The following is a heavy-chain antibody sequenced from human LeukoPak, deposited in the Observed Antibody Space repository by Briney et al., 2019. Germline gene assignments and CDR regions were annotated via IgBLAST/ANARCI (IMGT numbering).Heavy chain of an antibody. CDR3: ARDSRLRSGYSSTRTFNYFDY. V-gene: IGHV3-20*04. CDR2: INWNGGST. Sequence: PGGSLRLSCAASGFTFDDYGMSWVRQAPGKGLEWVSGINWNGGSTGYADSVKGRFTISRDNAKNSLYLQMNSLRAEDTAVYYCARDSRLRSGYSSTRTFNYFDYWGQGTLVTVSS. CDR1: GFTFDDYG. D-gene: IGHD6-13*01. J-gene: IGHJ4*02.